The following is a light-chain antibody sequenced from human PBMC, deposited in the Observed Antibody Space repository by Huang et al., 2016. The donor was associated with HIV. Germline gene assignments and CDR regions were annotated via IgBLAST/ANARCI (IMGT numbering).Light chain of an antibody. Sequence: EIVMTQSPATLSVSPGERATLSCRASQSVSSNLAWYQQKPGQAPRLLIYGASTRATGIPARVSGSGSGTEFTLTISSLQSEDVAVYYCQQYNNWPPLITFGQGTRLEIK. CDR3: QQYNNWPPLIT. V-gene: IGKV3-15*01. CDR2: GAS. J-gene: IGKJ5*01. CDR1: QSVSSN.